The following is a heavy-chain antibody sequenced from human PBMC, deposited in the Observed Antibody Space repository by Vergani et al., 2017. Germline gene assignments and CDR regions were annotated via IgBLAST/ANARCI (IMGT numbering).Heavy chain of an antibody. J-gene: IGHJ6*03. CDR3: ARDSLEYYGSGSDLSPRWYYYYMDV. V-gene: IGHV1-18*01. Sequence: QVQLVQSGAEVKKPGASVKVSCKASGYTFTSYGISWVRQAPGQGLEWMGWISAYNGNTNYAQKLQGRVTMTTDTSTSPAYMELRSLRSDDTAVYYCARDSLEYYGSGSDLSPRWYYYYMDVWGKGTTVTVSS. CDR1: GYTFTSYG. D-gene: IGHD3-10*01. CDR2: ISAYNGNT.